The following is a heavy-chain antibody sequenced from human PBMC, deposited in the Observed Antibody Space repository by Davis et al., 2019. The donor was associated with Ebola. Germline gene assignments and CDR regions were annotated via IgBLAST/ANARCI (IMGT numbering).Heavy chain of an antibody. CDR3: ARFLEWKADY. CDR2: IYPGDSDT. V-gene: IGHV5-51*01. J-gene: IGHJ4*02. CDR1: GYHFSTYW. Sequence: GESLKIPCQTSGYHFSTYWIAWVRQMPGKGLEWMGIIYPGDSDTRYSPSFQGQVTISADKSITTAYLQWSSLKASDTAMYYCARFLEWKADYWGQGTLVTVSS. D-gene: IGHD3-3*01.